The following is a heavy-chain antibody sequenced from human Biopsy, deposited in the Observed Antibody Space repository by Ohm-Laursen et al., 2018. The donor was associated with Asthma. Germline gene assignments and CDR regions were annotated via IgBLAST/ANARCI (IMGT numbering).Heavy chain of an antibody. D-gene: IGHD3-22*01. CDR3: ARDALHDNSAYIGDAFDF. V-gene: IGHV1-18*01. CDR1: GYTFTSYG. J-gene: IGHJ3*01. Sequence: ASVKVSCKASGYTFTSYGISWVRQAPGQGLEWMGWISAYNGNTNYAQKLQGRVTMTTDTSTSTAYMELNRLRSDDTAVYYCARDALHDNSAYIGDAFDFWGQGTVVTVPS. CDR2: ISAYNGNT.